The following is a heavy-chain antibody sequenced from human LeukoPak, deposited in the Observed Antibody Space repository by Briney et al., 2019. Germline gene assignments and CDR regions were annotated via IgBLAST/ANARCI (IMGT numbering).Heavy chain of an antibody. CDR2: INTNTGNP. V-gene: IGHV7-4-1*02. Sequence: ASVKVSCKASGYTFSNYAMNWVRQAPGQGLEWMGWINTNTGNPTYAQGFTGRFVFSLDTFVSTAYLQISSLKADDTAVYYCARDISWLGFDYWGQGILVTVSS. CDR3: ARDISWLGFDY. D-gene: IGHD6-19*01. CDR1: GYTFSNYA. J-gene: IGHJ4*02.